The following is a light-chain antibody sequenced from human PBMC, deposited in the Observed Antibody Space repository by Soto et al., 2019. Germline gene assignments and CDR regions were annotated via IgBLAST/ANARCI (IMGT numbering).Light chain of an antibody. J-gene: IGKJ1*01. V-gene: IGKV1-39*01. Sequence: IQMTQSPGALSASAGDRVTITCRASRDLSGWLAWYQQKPGKAPKLLISAASSLQSGVPSRFSGSGSGTDFTLTISSLQPEDFATYYCQQSYSTPWTFGQGTKVDIK. CDR3: QQSYSTPWT. CDR1: RDLSGW. CDR2: AAS.